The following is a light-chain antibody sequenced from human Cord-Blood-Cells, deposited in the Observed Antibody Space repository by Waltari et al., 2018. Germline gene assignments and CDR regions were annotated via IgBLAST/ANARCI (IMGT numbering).Light chain of an antibody. V-gene: IGKV1D-12*01. Sequence: DIQMTQSPTSVSGPVGDRVTITCRASQGISSWLAWYQPKPGKAPKLRIYAASSLQSGVPSRFSGRGSGTDFSLTISSLQPEDFATYDCQQANSFPLTFGGRTKVEIK. CDR1: QGISSW. CDR3: QQANSFPLT. CDR2: AAS. J-gene: IGKJ4*01.